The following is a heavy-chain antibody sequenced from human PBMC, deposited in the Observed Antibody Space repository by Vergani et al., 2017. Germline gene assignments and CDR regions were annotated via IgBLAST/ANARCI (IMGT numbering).Heavy chain of an antibody. J-gene: IGHJ4*01. CDR2: IKSDGRT. D-gene: IGHD2-15*01. V-gene: IGHV3-66*02. CDR3: TRSECSGTTCYGHYFDL. Sequence: EVQLLESGGGLVQPGGSLRLSCAASGFRVTTYYMSWVRQAPGKGLEWVSVIKSDGRTSYAESVRGRFTISRDTSRNAVYLQMNILRVEDTGVYYCTRSECSGTTCYGHYFDLWGHGILVTVSS. CDR1: GFRVTTYY.